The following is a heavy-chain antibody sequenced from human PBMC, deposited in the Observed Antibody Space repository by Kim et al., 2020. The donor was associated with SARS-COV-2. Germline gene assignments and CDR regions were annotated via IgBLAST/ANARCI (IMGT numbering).Heavy chain of an antibody. Sequence: YYADSVKGRFTISKDKAKNSLFLQMSGLRVEDTAIYYCARDSSSSSSFDYWGQGTLVTVSS. CDR3: ARDSSSSSSFDY. J-gene: IGHJ4*02. V-gene: IGHV3-11*01. D-gene: IGHD6-6*01.